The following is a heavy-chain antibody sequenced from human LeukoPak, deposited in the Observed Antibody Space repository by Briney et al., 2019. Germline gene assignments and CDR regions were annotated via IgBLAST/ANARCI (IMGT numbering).Heavy chain of an antibody. V-gene: IGHV3-7*01. D-gene: IGHD1-26*01. Sequence: GGSLRLSCAASGFTFSSNWMTWVRQAPGKGLEWVANIKGDGSEQYYVDSVKGRFTISRDNAKNPLYLQMNSLRAEDTAVYYCARTTRFDYWGQGTLVIVSS. CDR1: GFTFSSNW. CDR3: ARTTRFDY. J-gene: IGHJ4*02. CDR2: IKGDGSEQ.